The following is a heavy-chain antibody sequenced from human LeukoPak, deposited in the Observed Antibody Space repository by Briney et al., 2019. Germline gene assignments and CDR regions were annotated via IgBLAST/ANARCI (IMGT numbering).Heavy chain of an antibody. Sequence: PRASLRLSCAASGFTFTNAWMSWVRPAPGEGMEWVGRTKSKTDGGTTDYAAPVKGRFTISRDDSKNTLYLQMNSLKTEDTAVYFCTTVFQPLGYCSTTGCYPNYWGQGTLVTVSS. CDR1: GFTFTNAW. CDR3: TTVFQPLGYCSTTGCYPNY. D-gene: IGHD2-2*01. V-gene: IGHV3-15*01. CDR2: TKSKTDGGTT. J-gene: IGHJ4*02.